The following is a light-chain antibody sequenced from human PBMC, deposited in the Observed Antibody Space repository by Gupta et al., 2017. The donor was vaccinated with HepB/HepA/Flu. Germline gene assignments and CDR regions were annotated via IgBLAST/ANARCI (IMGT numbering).Light chain of an antibody. CDR3: QQSYSTPRS. CDR2: AAS. J-gene: IGKJ2*04. Sequence: DIQMTKSQYSMSASVGDRVTITCRASQSISSYLNWYQQKPGKAPKLLIYAASSLQSGVPSRFSGSGSGTNFTLTIIRLQPEDFATYYCQQSYSTPRSFGQGTKLEIK. V-gene: IGKV1-39*01. CDR1: QSISSY.